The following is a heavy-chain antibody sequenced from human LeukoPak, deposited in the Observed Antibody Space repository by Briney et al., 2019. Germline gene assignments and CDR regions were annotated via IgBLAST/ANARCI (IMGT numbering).Heavy chain of an antibody. J-gene: IGHJ6*04. V-gene: IGHV3-53*01. CDR2: IYSGGST. CDR3: AELGITMIGGV. CDR1: GFTVSSNY. Sequence: GGTLRLSCAASGFTVSSNYMSWVRQAPGKGLECVSLIYSGGSTYYADSVKGRFTISGDNSKNTLYLQMNSLRAEDTAVYYCAELGITMIGGVWGKGTTVTISS. D-gene: IGHD3-10*02.